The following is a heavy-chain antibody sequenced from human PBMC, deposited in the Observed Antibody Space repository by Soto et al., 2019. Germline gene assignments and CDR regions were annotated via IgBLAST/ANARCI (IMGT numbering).Heavy chain of an antibody. CDR3: AREGGSLPY. CDR2: IDPYNGDT. D-gene: IGHD1-26*01. J-gene: IGHJ4*02. CDR1: GYPFTNYG. Sequence: QVQLVQSGSEVKKSGASVKVSCKSSGYPFTNYGISWLRLAPGQGLEWMGWIDPYNGDTNYAQRFQGRVAMTADTSTSTAYMELGTLRSNDTAVYYCAREGGSLPYWGQGTLVTVSS. V-gene: IGHV1-18*01.